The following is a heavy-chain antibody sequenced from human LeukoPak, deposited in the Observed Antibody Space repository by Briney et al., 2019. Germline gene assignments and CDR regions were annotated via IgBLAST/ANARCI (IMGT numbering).Heavy chain of an antibody. Sequence: SETLSLTCAVYGGSFSGYYWSWIRQPPGKGLEWIGEINHSGSTNYNPSLKSRVTISVDTSKNQFSLKLSSVTAADTAVYYCARDRRIQLWLSGSFDYWGQGTLVTASS. CDR2: INHSGST. J-gene: IGHJ4*02. V-gene: IGHV4-34*01. D-gene: IGHD5-18*01. CDR3: ARDRRIQLWLSGSFDY. CDR1: GGSFSGYY.